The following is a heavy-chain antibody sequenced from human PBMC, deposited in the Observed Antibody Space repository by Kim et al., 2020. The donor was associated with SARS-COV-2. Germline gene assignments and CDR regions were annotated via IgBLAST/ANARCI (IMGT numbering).Heavy chain of an antibody. J-gene: IGHJ4*02. CDR2: FDPEDGET. CDR3: ATSRITMVRGADRAGFDY. Sequence: SFHFPLYPLPELSMHWVRQAPGKGLEWMGGFDPEDGETIYAQKFQGRVTMTEDTSTDTAYMELSSLRSEDTAVYYCATSRITMVRGADRAGFDYWGQGTLVTVSS. V-gene: IGHV1-24*01. D-gene: IGHD3-10*01. CDR1: LYPLPELS.